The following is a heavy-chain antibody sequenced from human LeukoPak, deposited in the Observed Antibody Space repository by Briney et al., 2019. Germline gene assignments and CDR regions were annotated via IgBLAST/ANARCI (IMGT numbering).Heavy chain of an antibody. CDR2: IYYSGGT. J-gene: IGHJ4*02. CDR3: ASDYGGKPD. Sequence: SETLSLTCTVSGGSISSYYWSWIRQPPGKGLEWIGSIYYSGGTYYNPSLKSRVTISVDTSKNQFSLKLSSVTAADTAVYYCASDYGGKPDWGQGTLVTVSS. D-gene: IGHD4-23*01. V-gene: IGHV4-59*05. CDR1: GGSISSYY.